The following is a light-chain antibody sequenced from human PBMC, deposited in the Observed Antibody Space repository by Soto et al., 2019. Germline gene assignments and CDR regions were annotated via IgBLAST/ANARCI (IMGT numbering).Light chain of an antibody. Sequence: QSVLTQPPSASGTPGQRVTISCSGSSSKIGSNTVNWYQQLPGTAPKLLIYSNNQRPSGVPDRSSGSKSGTSASLAISGLQSEDEADYYCAAWDDSLNGWVFGGGTKLTVL. CDR2: SNN. CDR1: SSKIGSNT. J-gene: IGLJ3*02. CDR3: AAWDDSLNGWV. V-gene: IGLV1-44*01.